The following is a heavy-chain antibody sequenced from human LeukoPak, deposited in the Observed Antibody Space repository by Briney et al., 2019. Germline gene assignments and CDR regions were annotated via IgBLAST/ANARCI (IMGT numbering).Heavy chain of an antibody. CDR2: ISWNSGSI. V-gene: IGHV3-9*01. CDR3: AKDGGASGYSYAFDY. D-gene: IGHD5-18*01. J-gene: IGHJ4*02. CDR1: GFSFDDYA. Sequence: GGSLRLSCAASGFSFDDYAMHWVRQAPGKGLEWVSGISWNSGSIGYADSVKGRFTISRDNAKNSLYLQMNSLRAEDTALYYCAKDGGASGYSYAFDYWGQGTLVTVSS.